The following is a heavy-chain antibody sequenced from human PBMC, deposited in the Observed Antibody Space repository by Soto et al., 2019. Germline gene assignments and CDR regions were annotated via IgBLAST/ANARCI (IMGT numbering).Heavy chain of an antibody. J-gene: IGHJ4*02. V-gene: IGHV1-46*03. D-gene: IGHD2-21*02. CDR3: AIGGHVVVVTAAFDY. Sequence: QVQLVQSGAEVKKPGASVKVSCTASGNTFSNYYIHWVRQAPGQGLEWMGTINPSVGHTTYAQKFLGRVVKTRDTSTSTLYMELTSIRSEDTAVYYCAIGGHVVVVTAAFDYWGQGTLVTGSS. CDR1: GNTFSNYY. CDR2: INPSVGHT.